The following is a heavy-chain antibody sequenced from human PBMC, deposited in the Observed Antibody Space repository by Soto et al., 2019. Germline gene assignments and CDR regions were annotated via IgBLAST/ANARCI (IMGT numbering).Heavy chain of an antibody. V-gene: IGHV3-23*01. CDR1: GFTFSSYA. CDR3: AKDRAITMIVVVRPGDFQH. D-gene: IGHD3-22*01. J-gene: IGHJ1*01. CDR2: ISGSGGST. Sequence: EVQLLESGGGLVQPGGSLRLSCAASGFTFSSYAMSWVRQAPGKGLEWVSAISGSGGSTYYADSVKGRFTISRDNSKNTLYLQMNSLRAEDTAVYYCAKDRAITMIVVVRPGDFQHWGQGTLVTVSS.